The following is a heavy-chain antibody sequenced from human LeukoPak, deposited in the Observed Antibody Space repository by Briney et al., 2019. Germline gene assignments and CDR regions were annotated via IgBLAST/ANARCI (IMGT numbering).Heavy chain of an antibody. J-gene: IGHJ4*02. Sequence: GGSLRLSCAASGFNFGSYSMTWVRQAPGKGLEWVSVMSADSATTFYADSVKGRFTISRDNAKNTVFLQMSSLRAEDTALYYCARKSASGNYPLDYWGQGTLVTVSS. CDR2: MSADSATT. D-gene: IGHD3-10*01. V-gene: IGHV3-23*01. CDR1: GFNFGSYS. CDR3: ARKSASGNYPLDY.